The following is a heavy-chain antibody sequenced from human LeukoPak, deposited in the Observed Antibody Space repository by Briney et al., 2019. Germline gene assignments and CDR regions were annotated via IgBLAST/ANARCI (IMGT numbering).Heavy chain of an antibody. D-gene: IGHD1-26*01. CDR3: ATDPATVGNTTRDF. Sequence: GGSLRLSCAASGFTFSDYYMSWIRQAPGKGLEWVSYISSSGSTIYYADFVKGRFTISRDNSKSTLYLQMNSLRAEDTAVYYCATDPATVGNTTRDFWGQGTLVTVSS. CDR1: GFTFSDYY. CDR2: ISSSGSTI. J-gene: IGHJ4*02. V-gene: IGHV3-11*01.